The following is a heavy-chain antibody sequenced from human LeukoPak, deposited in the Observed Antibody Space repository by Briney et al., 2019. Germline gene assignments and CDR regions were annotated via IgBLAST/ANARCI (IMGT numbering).Heavy chain of an antibody. D-gene: IGHD6-13*01. CDR1: GFTFDDYA. CDR3: ARDLRGSSSWGGY. CDR2: ISWNSGSI. V-gene: IGHV3-9*01. J-gene: IGHJ4*02. Sequence: GGSLRLSCAASGFTFDDYAMHWVRQAPGKGLEWVSGISWNSGSIGYADSVKGRFTISRDNSKNTLYLQMNSLRAEDTAVYYCARDLRGSSSWGGYWGQGTLVTVSS.